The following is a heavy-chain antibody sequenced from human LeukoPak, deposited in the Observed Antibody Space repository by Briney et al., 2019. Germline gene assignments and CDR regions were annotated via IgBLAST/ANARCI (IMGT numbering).Heavy chain of an antibody. CDR3: AKNDWSSSFYFDY. Sequence: GGSLRLSCAASGFTFSKYWMHWVRQAPGKGLVWVSRIKTDGSYTSYADSVKGRFTISRDNAKNSLYLQMNSLRAEDTAVYYCAKNDWSSSFYFDYWGQGTLVTVSS. CDR2: IKTDGSYT. CDR1: GFTFSKYW. V-gene: IGHV3-74*01. J-gene: IGHJ4*02. D-gene: IGHD3-9*01.